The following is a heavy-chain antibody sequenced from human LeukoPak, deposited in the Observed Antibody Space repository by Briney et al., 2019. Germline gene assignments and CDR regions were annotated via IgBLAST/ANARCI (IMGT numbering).Heavy chain of an antibody. CDR3: AREGGTPRGTHLYSSSSWPLDY. CDR1: GDSVSSNSAA. CDR2: TYYRSKWYN. J-gene: IGHJ4*02. V-gene: IGHV6-1*01. D-gene: IGHD6-6*01. Sequence: SQTLSLTCAISGDSVSSNSAAWNWIRQSPSRGLEWLRRTYYRSKWYNDYAVSVKSRITINPDTSKNQFSLQLNSVTPEDTAVYYCAREGGTPRGTHLYSSSSWPLDYWGQGTLVTVSS.